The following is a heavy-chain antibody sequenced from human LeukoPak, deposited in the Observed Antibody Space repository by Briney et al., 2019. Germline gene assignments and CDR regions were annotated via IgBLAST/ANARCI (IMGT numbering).Heavy chain of an antibody. CDR2: INPNSGGT. J-gene: IGHJ4*02. CDR3: ATGIAVAGVPYYFDY. Sequence: RASVKVSCKASGYTFTGYYMHWVRQAPGQGLEWMGWINPNSGGTNYAQKFQGRVTMTRDTSISTAYMELSRLRSDDTAVYYCATGIAVAGVPYYFDYWGQGTLVTVSS. V-gene: IGHV1-2*02. CDR1: GYTFTGYY. D-gene: IGHD6-19*01.